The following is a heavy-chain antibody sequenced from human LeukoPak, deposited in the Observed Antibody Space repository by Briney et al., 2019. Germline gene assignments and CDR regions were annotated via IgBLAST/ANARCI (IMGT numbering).Heavy chain of an antibody. J-gene: IGHJ4*02. CDR1: GLTVSTNY. V-gene: IGHV3-66*02. D-gene: IGHD2-15*01. CDR2: IYGGGST. Sequence: GGFLRLSCAVSGLTVSTNYMTWVRQAPGKGLECVPVIYGGGSTYYADSVKGRFTISRDNSKNTLYLQMNSLRAEDTAVYYCAGGGSCYGGTYWGQGTLVTVSS. CDR3: AGGGSCYGGTY.